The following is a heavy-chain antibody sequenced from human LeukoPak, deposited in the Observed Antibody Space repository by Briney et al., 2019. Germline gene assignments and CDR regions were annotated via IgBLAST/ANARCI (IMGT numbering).Heavy chain of an antibody. D-gene: IGHD3-22*01. CDR1: GFTFSSYE. Sequence: GGSLRLSCAASGFTFSSYEMNWVRQAPGKGLEWVSYISSSGSTIYYADSVKGRFTISRDNAKNSLFLQMNSLRAEDTAVYYCARGFHRYSYDSGAYSIYWGQGTLVTVSS. CDR2: ISSSGSTI. CDR3: ARGFHRYSYDSGAYSIY. V-gene: IGHV3-48*03. J-gene: IGHJ4*02.